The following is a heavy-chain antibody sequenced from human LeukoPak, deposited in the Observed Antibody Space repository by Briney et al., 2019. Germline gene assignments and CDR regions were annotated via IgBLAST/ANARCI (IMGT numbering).Heavy chain of an antibody. Sequence: SETLSLTCTVSGGSISSYYWSWIRQPPGKGLEWIGYIYYSGSTNYNPSLKSRVTMSVDTSKNQFSLKLSSVTAADTAVYYCARDSTIFGVVPFDYWGQGTLVTVSS. V-gene: IGHV4-59*12. CDR2: IYYSGST. J-gene: IGHJ4*02. D-gene: IGHD3-3*01. CDR1: GGSISSYY. CDR3: ARDSTIFGVVPFDY.